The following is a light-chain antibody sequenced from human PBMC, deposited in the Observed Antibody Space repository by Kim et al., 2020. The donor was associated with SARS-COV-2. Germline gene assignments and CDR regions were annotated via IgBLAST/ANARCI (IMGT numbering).Light chain of an antibody. CDR1: QMIDTW. CDR2: LAS. V-gene: IGKV1-5*03. CDR3: QHYSRFPYT. J-gene: IGKJ2*01. Sequence: SAAIGDRVTITCRASQMIDTWLAWYQQTPGKAPKLLIYLASTLENGVPPRFSGSGSGAEFTLTINSLQPDDFATYYCQHYSRFPYTFGQGTKLET.